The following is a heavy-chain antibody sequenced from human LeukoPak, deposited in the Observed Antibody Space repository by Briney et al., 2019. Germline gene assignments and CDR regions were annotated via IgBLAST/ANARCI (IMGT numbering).Heavy chain of an antibody. CDR2: INAGNGNT. J-gene: IGHJ1*01. V-gene: IGHV1-3*01. CDR3: ARVSGNFNEYFQF. CDR1: GYTFTNYA. D-gene: IGHD2/OR15-2a*01. Sequence: ASVKVSCKASGYTFTNYAMHWVRQAPGQRLEWMGWINAGNGNTKYSQKFQGRVTITRDTSASTAYMELSSLRPEDTAVYYCARVSGNFNEYFQFWGQGTLVTVSS.